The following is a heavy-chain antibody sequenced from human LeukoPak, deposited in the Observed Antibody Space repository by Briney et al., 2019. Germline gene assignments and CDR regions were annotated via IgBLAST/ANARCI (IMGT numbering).Heavy chain of an antibody. V-gene: IGHV1-2*02. CDR3: ARALLFDY. CDR2: INTNSGGT. CDR1: GYTFTVYY. Sequence: ASVKISCKASGYTFTVYYIHWVRQAPGQRLEWMGWINTNSGGTNSAQKFQGRVTMTRDTSISTAYMELSRLRSDDTAVYYWARALLFDYWGQGTLVTVPS. J-gene: IGHJ4*02. D-gene: IGHD3-3*01.